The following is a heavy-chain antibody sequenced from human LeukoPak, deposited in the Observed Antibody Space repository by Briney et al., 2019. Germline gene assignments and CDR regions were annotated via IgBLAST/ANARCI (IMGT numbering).Heavy chain of an antibody. J-gene: IGHJ4*02. CDR2: IYYSGST. V-gene: IGHV4-59*01. Sequence: SETLSLTCTVSGGSLSSYYWSWLRQPPGKGLEWIGYIYYSGSTNYNPSLKSRVTISVDTSKNQFSLKLSSVTAADTAVYYCAADAFVYRSGWYEDYWGQGTLVTVSS. CDR1: GGSLSSYY. D-gene: IGHD6-19*01. CDR3: AADAFVYRSGWYEDY.